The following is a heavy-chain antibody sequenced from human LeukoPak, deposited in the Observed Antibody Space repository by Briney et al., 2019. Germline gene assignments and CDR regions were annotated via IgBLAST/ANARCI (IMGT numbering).Heavy chain of an antibody. Sequence: SGTLSLTCTVSGGSISSGDYYWSWIRQPPGKGLEWIGYIYYSGSTYYNPSLKSRVTISVDTSKNQFSLKLSSVTAADTAVYYCARDIPPGYSSSWYLDGFDPWGQGTLVTVSS. CDR1: GGSISSGDYY. CDR2: IYYSGST. J-gene: IGHJ5*02. CDR3: ARDIPPGYSSSWYLDGFDP. D-gene: IGHD6-13*01. V-gene: IGHV4-30-4*01.